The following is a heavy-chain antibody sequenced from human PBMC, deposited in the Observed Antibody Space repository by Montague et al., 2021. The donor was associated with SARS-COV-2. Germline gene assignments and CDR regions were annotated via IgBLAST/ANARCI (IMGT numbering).Heavy chain of an antibody. CDR2: IYYSGST. CDR3: ARDSRTDFDWLFPDSGSYYYYMDV. J-gene: IGHJ6*03. Sequence: SETPSLTCTVSGGSISSYYWSWIRQPPGKGLEWIGYIYYSGSTNYNPSLKSRVTISVDTSKNQFSLKLSSVTAADTAVYYCARDSRTDFDWLFPDSGSYYYYMDVWGKGTTVTLSS. CDR1: GGSISSYY. D-gene: IGHD3-9*01. V-gene: IGHV4-59*01.